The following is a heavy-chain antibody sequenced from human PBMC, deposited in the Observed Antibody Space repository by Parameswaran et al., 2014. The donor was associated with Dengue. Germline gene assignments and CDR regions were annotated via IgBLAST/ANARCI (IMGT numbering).Heavy chain of an antibody. V-gene: IGHV3-7*03. J-gene: IGHJ6*02. CDR2: IKQDGSEK. CDR3: ARLGPVRVWDELYYYYGMDV. Sequence: RWIRQPPGKGLEWVANIKQDGSEKYYVDSVKGRFTISRDNAKNSLYLQMNSLRAEDTAVYYCARLGPVRVWDELYYYYGMDVWGQGTTVTVSS. D-gene: IGHD3-16*01.